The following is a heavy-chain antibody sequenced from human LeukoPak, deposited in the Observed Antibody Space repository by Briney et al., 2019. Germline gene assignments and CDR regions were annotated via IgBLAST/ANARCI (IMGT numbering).Heavy chain of an antibody. CDR2: ISYDGSNK. Sequence: GGSLRLSCAASGFTFSSYGMHWVRQAPGKGLKWVAVISYDGSNKYYADSVNGRFTISRDNSKNTLYLQMNSLRAEDTAVYYCAKAPGGCSSTSCYSLDYWGQGTLVTVSS. V-gene: IGHV3-30*18. D-gene: IGHD2-2*01. CDR3: AKAPGGCSSTSCYSLDY. CDR1: GFTFSSYG. J-gene: IGHJ4*02.